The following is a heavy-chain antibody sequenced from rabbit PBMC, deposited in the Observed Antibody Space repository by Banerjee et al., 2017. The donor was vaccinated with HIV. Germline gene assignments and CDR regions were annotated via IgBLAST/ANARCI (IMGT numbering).Heavy chain of an antibody. D-gene: IGHD4-2*01. CDR1: GFSFSSSYY. Sequence: QSLEESGGDLVKPGASLTLTCSASGFSFSSSYYMCWVRQAPGKELEWIACIYAGGSGGTYYASWAKGRFTISKTSLTTVTLQMTSLTAADTATYFCARDAGYAGSNLWGPGTLVTVS. V-gene: IGHV1S40*01. J-gene: IGHJ4*01. CDR2: IYAGGSGGT. CDR3: ARDAGYAGSNL.